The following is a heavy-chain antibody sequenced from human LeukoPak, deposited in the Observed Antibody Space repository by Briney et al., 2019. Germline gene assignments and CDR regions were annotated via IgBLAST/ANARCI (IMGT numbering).Heavy chain of an antibody. J-gene: IGHJ4*02. Sequence: MPSETLSLTCTVSGGSISSYYWSWIRQPPGKGLEWIGYIHYSGSTDHNPSLKSRVTISVDTSKNQFSLKLNSVTAADTAVYYCARVEWELLGFDYWGQGTLVTVSS. CDR3: ARVEWELLGFDY. CDR1: GGSISSYY. D-gene: IGHD1-26*01. V-gene: IGHV4-59*01. CDR2: IHYSGST.